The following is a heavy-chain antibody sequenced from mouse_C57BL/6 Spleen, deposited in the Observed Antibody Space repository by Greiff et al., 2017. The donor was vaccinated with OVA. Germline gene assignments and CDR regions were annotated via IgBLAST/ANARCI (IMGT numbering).Heavy chain of an antibody. V-gene: IGHV1-15*01. Sequence: VQLQESGAELVRPGASVTLSCKASGYTFTDYEMHWVKQTPVHGLEWIGAIDPETGGTAYNQKFKGKAILTADKSSSTAYMELRSLTSEDSAVYYCTITYFDYWGQGTTLTVSS. J-gene: IGHJ2*01. D-gene: IGHD1-2*01. CDR2: IDPETGGT. CDR1: GYTFTDYE. CDR3: TITYFDY.